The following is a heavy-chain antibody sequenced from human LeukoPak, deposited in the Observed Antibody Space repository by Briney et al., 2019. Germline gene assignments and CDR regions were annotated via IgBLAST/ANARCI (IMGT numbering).Heavy chain of an antibody. V-gene: IGHV4-34*01. Sequence: SETLSLTCAVYGGSFSGYYLSWIRQPPGKGLEWLGEINHSGSTNYNPSLKSRVTISVDTSKNQFSLKLSSVTAADTAVYYCARGYCSGGSCYSRYYYYYMDVWGKGTTVTVSS. J-gene: IGHJ6*03. D-gene: IGHD2-15*01. CDR3: ARGYCSGGSCYSRYYYYYMDV. CDR1: GGSFSGYY. CDR2: INHSGST.